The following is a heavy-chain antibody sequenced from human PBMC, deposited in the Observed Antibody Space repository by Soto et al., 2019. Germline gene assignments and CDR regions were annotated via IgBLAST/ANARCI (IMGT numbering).Heavy chain of an antibody. CDR3: ARGRLGYFSGGSCYAFDY. V-gene: IGHV3-48*02. CDR1: GFTFSSYS. D-gene: IGHD2-15*01. Sequence: EVQLVESGGGLVQPGGSLRLSCAASGFTFSSYSMNWVRQAPGKGLEWVSYISSSSSTIYYADSVKGRFTISRDNAKNSLYLQMNSLRDEDTAVYYCARGRLGYFSGGSCYAFDYWGQGTLVTVSS. J-gene: IGHJ4*02. CDR2: ISSSSSTI.